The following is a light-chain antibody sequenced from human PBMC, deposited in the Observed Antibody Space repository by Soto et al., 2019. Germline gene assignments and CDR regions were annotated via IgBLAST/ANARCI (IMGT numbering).Light chain of an antibody. V-gene: IGKV1-39*01. J-gene: IGKJ1*01. CDR3: QQSYITPWS. Sequence: DVQMTQSPSSLSASVGDRVTITCRASQRINNYLNWYQLKPGKAPNLLIYAASTLQIGVPSRFGGSASGTNFTLIISGLQPEDIATYYCQQSYITPWSFGQGTKVEIK. CDR1: QRINNY. CDR2: AAS.